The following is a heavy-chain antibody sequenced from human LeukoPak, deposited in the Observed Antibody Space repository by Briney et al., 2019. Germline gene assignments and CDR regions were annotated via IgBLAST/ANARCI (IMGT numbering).Heavy chain of an antibody. CDR3: AKDPHYYDSRPEGVDY. J-gene: IGHJ4*02. V-gene: IGHV3-30*18. D-gene: IGHD3-22*01. CDR1: GFTFSSYG. CDR2: ISYDGSNK. Sequence: QPGRPLRLSCAASGFTFSSYGMHWVRQAPGKGLEWVAVISYDGSNKYYADSVKGRFTISRDNSKNTLYLQMNSLRAEDTAVYYCAKDPHYYDSRPEGVDYWGQGTLVTVSS.